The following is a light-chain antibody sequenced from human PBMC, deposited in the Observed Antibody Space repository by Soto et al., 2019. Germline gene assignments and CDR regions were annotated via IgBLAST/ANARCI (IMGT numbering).Light chain of an antibody. V-gene: IGLV2-14*01. CDR2: DVS. CDR3: SSYTSSSTPHVV. Sequence: QPASVSGSPGQSITISCTGTSSDVGGYNYVSWYQQYPGKAPKLMIYDVSNRPSGVSNRFSGSKSGNTASLTISGLQAEDEADYYCSSYTSSSTPHVVFGGGTKLTVL. J-gene: IGLJ2*01. CDR1: SSDVGGYNY.